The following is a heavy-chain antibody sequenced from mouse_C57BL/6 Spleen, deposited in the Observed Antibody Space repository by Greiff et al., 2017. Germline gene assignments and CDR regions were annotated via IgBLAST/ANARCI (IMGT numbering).Heavy chain of an antibody. J-gene: IGHJ4*01. Sequence: QVTLKVSGPGILQSSQTLSLTCSFSGFSLSTSGMGVSWIRQPSGKGLEWLAHIYWDDDKRYNPSLKSRRTISKDTSRNQVFLKITSVDTADTATDYGARRRSYYSNEDAMDYWGQGTSVTVSS. CDR1: GFSLSTSGMG. D-gene: IGHD2-5*01. CDR3: ARRRSYYSNEDAMDY. CDR2: IYWDDDK. V-gene: IGHV8-12*01.